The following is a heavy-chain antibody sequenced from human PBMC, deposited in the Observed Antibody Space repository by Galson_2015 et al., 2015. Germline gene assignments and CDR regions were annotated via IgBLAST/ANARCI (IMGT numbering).Heavy chain of an antibody. J-gene: IGHJ4*02. CDR3: ARGTYGSPSPDFRY. V-gene: IGHV4-31*11. Sequence: TLSLTCAVSGGSVSSGGFFWSWIRQHPGKGLEWLGYIYHSGATHYNPSLKTRIEISLDTSKNDFSLKLSSVSVADTAIYYCARGTYGSPSPDFRYWGRGTLVTVSP. D-gene: IGHD3-16*02. CDR1: GGSVSSGGFF. CDR2: IYHSGAT.